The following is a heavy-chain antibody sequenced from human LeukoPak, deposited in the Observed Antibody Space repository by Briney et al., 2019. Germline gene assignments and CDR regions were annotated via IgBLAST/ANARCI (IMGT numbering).Heavy chain of an antibody. Sequence: SETLSLTCTVSGGSTSSDYWSWIRQSPGKGLEWVGYVYNSGDTGKDPSLKSRVTILLDTSKNQCSLKLTSVSAADTAVYYCARLKLGAYFDLWGRGTLVTVSS. CDR3: ARLKLGAYFDL. CDR1: GGSTSSDY. V-gene: IGHV4-59*08. CDR2: VYNSGDT. J-gene: IGHJ2*01. D-gene: IGHD3-16*01.